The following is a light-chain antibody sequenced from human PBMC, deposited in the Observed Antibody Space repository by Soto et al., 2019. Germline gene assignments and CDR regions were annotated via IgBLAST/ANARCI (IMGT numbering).Light chain of an antibody. CDR3: CSYAGGNIHFV. CDR1: SSDVGRYNY. CDR2: EVT. V-gene: IGLV2-23*02. Sequence: QSVLTQPASVSGSPGQWVTISCTGSSSDVGRYNYVSWYQQHPGKAPKLMIYEVTERPSGVSDRFSGSKSGNTASLTISGLQAEDEADYYCCSYAGGNIHFVFGTGTKVTVL. J-gene: IGLJ1*01.